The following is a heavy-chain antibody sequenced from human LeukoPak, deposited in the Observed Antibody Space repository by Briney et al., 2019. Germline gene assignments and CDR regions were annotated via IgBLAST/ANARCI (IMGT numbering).Heavy chain of an antibody. J-gene: IGHJ6*02. Sequence: PGGSLRLSCAASGFTFSSYAMHSVRRAPGKGLEWVAVRLHDGSNKYYADSVKGRFTISRDNSKNTLYLQMNSLRAEDTAVYYCARDRGRITMVRVSYYYYGMDVWGQGTTVTVSS. CDR3: ARDRGRITMVRVSYYYYGMDV. V-gene: IGHV3-30-3*01. CDR1: GFTFSSYA. CDR2: RLHDGSNK. D-gene: IGHD3-10*01.